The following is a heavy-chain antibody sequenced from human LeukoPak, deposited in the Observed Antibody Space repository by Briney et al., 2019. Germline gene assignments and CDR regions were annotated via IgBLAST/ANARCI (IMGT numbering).Heavy chain of an antibody. CDR2: ISYDGSNK. CDR3: ATPVRRTAMGDYFDX. J-gene: IGHJ4*02. CDR1: GFTFSSYA. V-gene: IGHV3-30-3*01. D-gene: IGHD5-18*01. Sequence: PGRSLRLSCAASGFTFSSYAMHWVRQAPGKGLEWVAVISYDGSNKYYADSVKGRFTISRDNSKNTLYLQMNSLRAEDTAVYYCATPVRRTAMGDYFDXWGQGTLVTVSS.